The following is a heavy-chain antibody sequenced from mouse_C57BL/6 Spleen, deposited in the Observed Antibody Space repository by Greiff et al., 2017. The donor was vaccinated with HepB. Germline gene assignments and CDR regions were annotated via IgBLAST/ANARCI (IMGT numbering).Heavy chain of an antibody. CDR1: GYTFTDYY. D-gene: IGHD1-1*01. CDR3: ARDYYGSSYVFAY. J-gene: IGHJ3*01. CDR2: INPYNGGT. Sequence: VQLKQSGPVLVKPGASVKMSCKASGYTFTDYYMNWVKQSHGKSLEWIGVINPYNGGTSYNQKFKGKATLTVDKSSSTAYMELNSLTSEDSAVYYCARDYYGSSYVFAYWGQGTLVTVSA. V-gene: IGHV1-19*01.